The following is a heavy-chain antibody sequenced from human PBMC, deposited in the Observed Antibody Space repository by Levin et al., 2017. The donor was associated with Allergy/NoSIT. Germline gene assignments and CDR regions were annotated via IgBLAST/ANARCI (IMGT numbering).Heavy chain of an antibody. Sequence: LSLTCAASGFTFSSYSMNWVRQAPGKGLEWVSSISSSSSYIYYADSVKGRFTISRDNAKNSLYLQMNSLRAEDTAVYYCARRNRDAFDIWGQGTMVTVSS. CDR3: ARRNRDAFDI. V-gene: IGHV3-21*01. CDR2: ISSSSSYI. CDR1: GFTFSSYS. J-gene: IGHJ3*02.